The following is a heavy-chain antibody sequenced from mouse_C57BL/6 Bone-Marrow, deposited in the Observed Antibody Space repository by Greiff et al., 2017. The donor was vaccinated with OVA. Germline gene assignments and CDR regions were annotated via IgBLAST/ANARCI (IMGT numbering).Heavy chain of an antibody. CDR2: IYPRSGNT. V-gene: IGHV1-81*01. D-gene: IGHD1-1*01. J-gene: IGHJ1*03. CDR3: ARFTTVVAANYWYFDV. Sequence: QVHVKQSGAELARPGASVKLSCKASGYTFTSYGISWVKQRTGQGLEWIGEIYPRSGNTYYNEKFKGKATLTADKSSSTAYMELRSLTSEDSAVYFCARFTTVVAANYWYFDVWGTGTTVTVSS. CDR1: GYTFTSYG.